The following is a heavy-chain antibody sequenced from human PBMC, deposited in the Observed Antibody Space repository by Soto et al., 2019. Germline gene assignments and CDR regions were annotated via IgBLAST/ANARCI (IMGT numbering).Heavy chain of an antibody. J-gene: IGHJ4*02. V-gene: IGHV1-2*02. Sequence: ASVKVSCKASGYTFTVYYMHCVRQAPGQGLEWMGWINPKSGGTMYPQKFQGRVTMTWDTSISTAYMALTRLRSDDTAVYYCARDLAKGGGSAGFDYWGQGTLVTVS. CDR2: INPKSGGT. CDR1: GYTFTVYY. CDR3: ARDLAKGGGSAGFDY. D-gene: IGHD1-26*01.